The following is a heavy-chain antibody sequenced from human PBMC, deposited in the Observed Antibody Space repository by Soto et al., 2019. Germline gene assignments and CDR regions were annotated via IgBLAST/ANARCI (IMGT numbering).Heavy chain of an antibody. CDR1: GFTFSSYS. CDR3: SATMVRGLYYYYGMDV. J-gene: IGHJ6*02. CDR2: ISSSSSTI. D-gene: IGHD3-10*01. Sequence: PGGSLRLSCAASGFTFSSYSMNWVRQAPGKGLEWVSYISSSSSTIYYADSVKGRFTISRDDSKNTLYLQMNSLKTEDTAVYYCSATMVRGLYYYYGMDVWGQGTTVTVSS. V-gene: IGHV3-48*01.